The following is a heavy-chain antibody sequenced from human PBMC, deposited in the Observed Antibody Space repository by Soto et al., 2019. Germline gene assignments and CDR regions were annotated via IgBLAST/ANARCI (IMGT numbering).Heavy chain of an antibody. CDR1: GFTVSSNC. V-gene: IGHV3-66*01. J-gene: IGHJ2*01. CDR2: IYSGGST. D-gene: IGHD3-22*01. Sequence: EVQLVESGGGLVQTGGSLRLSCAASGFTVSSNCMSWVRQAPGKGLEWVSVIYSGGSTYYADSVKGRFTISRDNSKNRLYLQRNSLRAEDTAVYYCARYPLNSGYYPDWYFDLWGRCTLVNVSS. CDR3: ARYPLNSGYYPDWYFDL.